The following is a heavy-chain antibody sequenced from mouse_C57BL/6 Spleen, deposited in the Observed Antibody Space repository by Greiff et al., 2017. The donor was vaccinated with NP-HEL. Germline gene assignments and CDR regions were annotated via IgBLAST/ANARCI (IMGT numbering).Heavy chain of an antibody. CDR2: IDPNSGGT. CDR3: ARAGRWLLLDYYAMDY. Sequence: VQLQQPGAELVKPGASVKLSCKASGYTFTSYWMHWVKQRPGRGLEWIGRIDPNSGGTKYNEKFKSKATLTVDKPSSTAYMQLSSLTSEDSAVDYCARAGRWLLLDYYAMDYWGQGTSVTVSS. J-gene: IGHJ4*01. CDR1: GYTFTSYW. D-gene: IGHD2-3*01. V-gene: IGHV1-72*01.